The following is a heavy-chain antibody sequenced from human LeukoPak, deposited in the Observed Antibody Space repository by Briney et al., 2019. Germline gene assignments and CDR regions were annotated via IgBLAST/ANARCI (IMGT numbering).Heavy chain of an antibody. V-gene: IGHV1-18*01. Sequence: ASVTVSCKGSGYTFTSYGISWVRQAPGQGLEWMGWISAYNGDTNYAQKLQGRVTMTADTSTSTAYMELRSLRSDDTAVYYCARDPFCSTATTYYYYGMDVWGQGTTVTVSS. CDR3: ARDPFCSTATTYYYYGMDV. J-gene: IGHJ6*02. CDR2: ISAYNGDT. CDR1: GYTFTSYG. D-gene: IGHD1-14*01.